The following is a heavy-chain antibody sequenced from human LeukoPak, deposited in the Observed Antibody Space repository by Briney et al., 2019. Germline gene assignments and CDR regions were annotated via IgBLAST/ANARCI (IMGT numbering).Heavy chain of an antibody. CDR2: LSYDASNK. V-gene: IGHV3-30-3*01. J-gene: IGHJ4*02. CDR1: GFTFSTYP. CDR3: ARDWRRVARTPIDY. D-gene: IGHD5-12*01. Sequence: PGRSLRLSCAASGFTFSTYPMQWVRQARGKGREGVGVLSYDASNKYYADSVKGRFTISRDTSKNTLYLQMNSLRAEDTAVYYCARDWRRVARTPIDYWGQGTLVTVSS.